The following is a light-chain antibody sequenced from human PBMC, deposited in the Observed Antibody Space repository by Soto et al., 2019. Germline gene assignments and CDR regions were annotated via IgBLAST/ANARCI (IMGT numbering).Light chain of an antibody. J-gene: IGKJ5*01. CDR3: QQYGGSPPVT. V-gene: IGKV3-20*01. CDR2: AAS. Sequence: EIVLTQSPGTLSLSPGERATLFCRASQSVSSSYLTWYQQKPGQAPTLLIYAASSRATGIPDRFSGSGSGRDFTLTISRLEPEDFAVYYCQQYGGSPPVTFGQGTRLEIK. CDR1: QSVSSSY.